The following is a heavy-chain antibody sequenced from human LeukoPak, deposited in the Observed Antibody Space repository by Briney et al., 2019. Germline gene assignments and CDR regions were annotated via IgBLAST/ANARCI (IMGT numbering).Heavy chain of an antibody. J-gene: IGHJ4*02. Sequence: PGGSLRLSRAASGFTFSSHSMNWVRQAPGKGLEWVSSFGTRSSSIYYADSVKGRFTISRDNARNSLYLQMNSLKAEDTAVYYCARERDEGFDYWGQGTLVTVSS. CDR1: GFTFSSHS. CDR3: ARERDEGFDY. V-gene: IGHV3-21*01. CDR2: FGTRSSSI. D-gene: IGHD5-24*01.